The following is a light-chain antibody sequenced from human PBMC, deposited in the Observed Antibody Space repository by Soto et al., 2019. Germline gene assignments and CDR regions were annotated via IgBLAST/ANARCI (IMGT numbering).Light chain of an antibody. J-gene: IGKJ1*01. CDR2: GAS. V-gene: IGKV3-20*01. Sequence: ELALRQSPVTLSLSPGARSVPSCRASQSVSSSYLAWYQKKPGQAPRLLIYGASSRATGIPDRFSGSGSGTEFTLTISSLKPDDFATYYCQQYQSYSRTFGQGTKVDIK. CDR1: QSVSSSY. CDR3: QQYQSYSRT.